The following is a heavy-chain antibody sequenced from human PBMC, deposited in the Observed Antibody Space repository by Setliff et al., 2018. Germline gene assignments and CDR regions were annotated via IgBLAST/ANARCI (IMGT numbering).Heavy chain of an antibody. CDR1: GGTFSSYA. D-gene: IGHD3-22*01. V-gene: IGHV1-69*10. J-gene: IGHJ4*02. CDR3: ARSDSSGLDPPNYFDY. Sequence: ASVKVSCKASGGTFSSYAISWVRQAPGQGLEWMGGIIPILGIANYAQKFQSRVTITADKSTSTVYMELSSLRSEDTAVYYCARSDSSGLDPPNYFDYWGQGTLVTVSS. CDR2: IIPILGIA.